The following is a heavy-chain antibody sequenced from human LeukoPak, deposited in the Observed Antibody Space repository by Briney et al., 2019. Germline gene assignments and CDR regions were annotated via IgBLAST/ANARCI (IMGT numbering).Heavy chain of an antibody. D-gene: IGHD3-10*01. CDR1: GYTFTGYY. CDR3: ARDLLAMVRGVIIGAVGY. Sequence: GASVKVSCKAFGYTFTGYYMHWVRQAPGQGLEWMGWINPNSGGTNYAQKFQGRVTMTRDTSISTAYMELSRLRSDDTAVYYCARDLLAMVRGVIIGAVGYWGQGTLVTVSS. V-gene: IGHV1-2*02. CDR2: INPNSGGT. J-gene: IGHJ4*02.